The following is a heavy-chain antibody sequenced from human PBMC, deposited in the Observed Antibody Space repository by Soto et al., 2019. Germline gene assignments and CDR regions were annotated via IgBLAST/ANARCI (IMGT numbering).Heavy chain of an antibody. CDR3: ARGEAWTDEAFDT. D-gene: IGHD5-12*01. CDR1: GFSVSNYG. V-gene: IGHV3-33*01. Sequence: QVQLVESGGGVVQPGQSLRLSCAASGFSVSNYGMHWVRQAPGKGLEWVAVVWKDGNTKHYGDSVKGRFTISRDNSKNTLGLQTSGLRGDGTVVYCCARGEAWTDEAFDTWGQGTRVTVSS. J-gene: IGHJ3*02. CDR2: VWKDGNTK.